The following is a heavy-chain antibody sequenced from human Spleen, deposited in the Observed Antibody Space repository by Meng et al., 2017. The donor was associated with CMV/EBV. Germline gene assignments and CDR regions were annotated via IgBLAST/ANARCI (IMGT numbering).Heavy chain of an antibody. CDR3: ARAEALAAPSNFDY. D-gene: IGHD6-13*01. J-gene: IGHJ4*02. Sequence: SETLSLTCAVYGGSFSGYYWSWIRQPPGKGLEWIGEINHSGSTNYNPSLKSRVTISVDTSKNQFSLKLSSVTAADTAVYYCARAEALAAPSNFDYWGQGTLVTVSS. CDR1: GGSFSGYY. CDR2: INHSGST. V-gene: IGHV4-34*01.